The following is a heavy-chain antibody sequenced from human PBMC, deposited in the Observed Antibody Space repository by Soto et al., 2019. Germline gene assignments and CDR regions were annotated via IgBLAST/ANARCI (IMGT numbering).Heavy chain of an antibody. V-gene: IGHV1-69*08. D-gene: IGHD3-10*01. Sequence: QVQLVQSGAEVKKPGSSVKVSCKASGGTFSSFTISWVRQAPGQGLEWMGRIISILTIAKYAQKFQGRVTIPADNTTSTAYMELSGLRSEDTAIYYCAREGFGEMPFNYWGPGTLVTVSS. CDR3: AREGFGEMPFNY. J-gene: IGHJ4*02. CDR1: GGTFSSFT. CDR2: IISILTIA.